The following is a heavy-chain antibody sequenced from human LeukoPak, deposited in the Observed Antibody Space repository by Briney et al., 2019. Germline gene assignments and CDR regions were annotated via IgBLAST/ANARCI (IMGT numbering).Heavy chain of an antibody. D-gene: IGHD3-22*01. V-gene: IGHV3-30*02. Sequence: GGSLRLSCAASGFTFSSYGMRWVRQAPGKGLEWVAFIRYDGSNKYYADSVKGRFTISRDNSKNTLYLQMNSLRAEDTAVYYCAKARGYYYDSSGWPWYFDLWGRGTLVTVSS. J-gene: IGHJ2*01. CDR1: GFTFSSYG. CDR3: AKARGYYYDSSGWPWYFDL. CDR2: IRYDGSNK.